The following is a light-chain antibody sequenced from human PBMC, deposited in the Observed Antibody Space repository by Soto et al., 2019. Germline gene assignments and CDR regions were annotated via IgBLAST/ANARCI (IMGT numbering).Light chain of an antibody. J-gene: IGLJ3*02. CDR2: END. CDR1: ASNIGSDY. Sequence: QSVLTQPPSVSAAPGQRVTISCSGTASNIGSDYVSWYHHVPGTAPKLLIYENDKRPSGISDRFSGSKSGTSATLDITGLQTGDEGDYYCATWDTSLSGFWVFGGGTQLTVL. V-gene: IGLV1-51*01. CDR3: ATWDTSLSGFWV.